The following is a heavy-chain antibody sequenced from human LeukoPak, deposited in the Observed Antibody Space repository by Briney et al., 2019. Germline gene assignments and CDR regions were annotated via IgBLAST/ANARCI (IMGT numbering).Heavy chain of an antibody. V-gene: IGHV3-48*03. Sequence: GGSLRLSCAASGLTFSSYEMNWVRQAPGKGLEWVSYISSSGSSIYYADSVKGRFTISRDNAKKSLYLQMHSLRAEDTAVYYCSRDSHKFDSSGYYPDAFDIWGQGTMVTVSS. CDR3: SRDSHKFDSSGYYPDAFDI. J-gene: IGHJ3*02. CDR2: ISSSGSSI. CDR1: GLTFSSYE. D-gene: IGHD3-22*01.